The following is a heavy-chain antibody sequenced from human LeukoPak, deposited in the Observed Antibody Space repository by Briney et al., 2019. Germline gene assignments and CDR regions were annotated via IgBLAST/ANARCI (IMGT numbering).Heavy chain of an antibody. V-gene: IGHV4-4*07. CDR3: ARDSGKGDTAHMDV. CDR1: GGSISNYY. D-gene: IGHD1-26*01. CDR2: VYTSGCT. Sequence: PSETLSLTCTVSGGSISNYYWSWIRQPAGKGLEWIGHVYTSGCTNYNPSLKSRVTMSVDTSKNQFSLRLSSVTAADTAVYYCARDSGKGDTAHMDVWGKGTTVTVSS. J-gene: IGHJ6*03.